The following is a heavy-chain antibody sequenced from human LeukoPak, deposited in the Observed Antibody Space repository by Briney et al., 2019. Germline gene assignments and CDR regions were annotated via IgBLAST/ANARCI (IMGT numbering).Heavy chain of an antibody. D-gene: IGHD3-3*01. CDR2: IRSKANSYAT. Sequence: GRSLRLSCAASGFTFSGSAMHWVRQASGKGLEWVGRIRSKANSYATAYAASVKGRFTISRDDSKNTAYLQMNSLKTEDTAVYYCTYAFWSGYYTRNFDYWGQGTLVTVSS. CDR3: TYAFWSGYYTRNFDY. V-gene: IGHV3-73*01. J-gene: IGHJ4*02. CDR1: GFTFSGSA.